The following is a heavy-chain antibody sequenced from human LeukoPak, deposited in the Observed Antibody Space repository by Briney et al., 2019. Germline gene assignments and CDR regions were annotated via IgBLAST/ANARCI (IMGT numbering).Heavy chain of an antibody. Sequence: SETLSLTCTVSGGSISSSSYYWGWIRQPPGKGLEWIGYIYYSGSTNYNPSLKSRVTISVDTSKNQFSLKLSSVTAADTAVYYCARAGRMGEVDYWGQGSLVTVSS. CDR2: IYYSGST. CDR1: GGSISSSSYY. CDR3: ARAGRMGEVDY. J-gene: IGHJ4*02. V-gene: IGHV4-61*05. D-gene: IGHD3-16*01.